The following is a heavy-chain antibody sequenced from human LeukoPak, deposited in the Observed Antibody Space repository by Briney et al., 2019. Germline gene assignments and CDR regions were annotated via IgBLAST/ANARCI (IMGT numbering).Heavy chain of an antibody. CDR1: GFTVSSKY. CDR2: IYRGGNT. D-gene: IGHD5-18*01. J-gene: IGHJ4*02. V-gene: IGHV3-53*01. CDR3: AKDIRGYSYGVQDY. Sequence: GGSLRLSCAASGFTVSSKYMTWVRQAPGKGLEWVSVIYRGGNTYYADSVKGRFSISRDNSKNTVFLQMNSLRAEDTAVYYCAKDIRGYSYGVQDYWGQGTLVTVSS.